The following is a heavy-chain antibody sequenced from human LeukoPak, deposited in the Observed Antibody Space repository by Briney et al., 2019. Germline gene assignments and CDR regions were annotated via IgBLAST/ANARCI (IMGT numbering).Heavy chain of an antibody. D-gene: IGHD2-21*01. CDR3: ARGGDYLLGYFDY. J-gene: IGHJ4*02. Sequence: GESLKLSCKGSGYSFASYWIGWVRQMPGKGLEWMGIIYPGDSDTRYSPSFQGQVTISADKSISTAYLQWNSLQASDTAMYYCARGGDYLLGYFDYWGQGTLVTVSS. CDR2: IYPGDSDT. V-gene: IGHV5-51*01. CDR1: GYSFASYW.